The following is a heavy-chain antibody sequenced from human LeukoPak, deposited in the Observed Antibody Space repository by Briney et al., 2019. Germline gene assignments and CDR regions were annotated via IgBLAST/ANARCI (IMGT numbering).Heavy chain of an antibody. CDR2: ISYDGSNK. CDR1: GFTFSSYG. Sequence: PGRSLRLSCAASGFTFSSYGMHWVRQAPGKGLEWVAVISYDGSNKYYADSVKGRFTISRDNSKNTLYLQMNSLRAEDTAVYYCARDWNFAIDYWGQGTLVTVSS. D-gene: IGHD1-7*01. J-gene: IGHJ4*02. CDR3: ARDWNFAIDY. V-gene: IGHV3-30*03.